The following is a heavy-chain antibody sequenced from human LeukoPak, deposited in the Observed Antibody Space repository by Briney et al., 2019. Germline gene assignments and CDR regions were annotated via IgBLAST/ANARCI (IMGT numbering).Heavy chain of an antibody. Sequence: GGSLRLSCAASGFTFSSYGMSWVRQAPGKGLEWVSAISGSGGSTYYADSVKGRFTISRDNSKNTLYLQMNSPRAEDTAVYYCAKDGGPSMFDYWGQGTLVTVSS. J-gene: IGHJ4*02. V-gene: IGHV3-23*01. D-gene: IGHD3-16*01. CDR1: GFTFSSYG. CDR2: ISGSGGST. CDR3: AKDGGPSMFDY.